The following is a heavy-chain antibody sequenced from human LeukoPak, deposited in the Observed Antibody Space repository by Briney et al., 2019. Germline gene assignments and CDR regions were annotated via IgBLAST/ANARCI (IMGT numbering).Heavy chain of an antibody. CDR3: AKERIVSGVGATEIDY. CDR2: ISGSGGST. V-gene: IGHV3-23*01. CDR1: GFTFSSYA. Sequence: GGSLRLSCAASGFTFSSYAMSWVRRAPGKGLEWVSAISGSGGSTYYADSVKGRFTISRDNSKNMLYLQMNSLRAEDTAVYYCAKERIVSGVGATEIDYWGQGTLVTVSS. D-gene: IGHD1-26*01. J-gene: IGHJ4*02.